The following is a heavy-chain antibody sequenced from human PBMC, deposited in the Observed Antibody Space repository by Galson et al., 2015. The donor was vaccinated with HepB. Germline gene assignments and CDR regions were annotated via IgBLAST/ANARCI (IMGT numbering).Heavy chain of an antibody. CDR1: EFTFKYYS. Sequence: SLRLSCAASEFTFKYYSMNWVRQAPGKGLEWVSSISGRSSYIYYADSVRGRFTISRDNAENSLYLQMNSLRAEDTAVYYCARDYASSWYFNHYYGMDVWGQGTTVTVSS. CDR2: ISGRSSYI. CDR3: ARDYASSWYFNHYYGMDV. V-gene: IGHV3-21*01. D-gene: IGHD6-13*01. J-gene: IGHJ6*02.